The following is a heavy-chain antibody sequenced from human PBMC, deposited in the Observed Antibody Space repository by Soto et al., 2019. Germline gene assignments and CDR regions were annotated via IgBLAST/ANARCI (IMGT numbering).Heavy chain of an antibody. CDR1: GGSISSGGYY. J-gene: IGHJ3*02. Sequence: PSETLSLTCTVSGGSISSGGYYWSWIRQHPGKGLEWIGYIYYSGSTYYNPSLKSRVTISVDTSKNQFSLKLSSVTAADTAVYYCASGDYYDSSGHDAFDIWGQGTMVTVSS. CDR2: IYYSGST. V-gene: IGHV4-31*03. CDR3: ASGDYYDSSGHDAFDI. D-gene: IGHD3-22*01.